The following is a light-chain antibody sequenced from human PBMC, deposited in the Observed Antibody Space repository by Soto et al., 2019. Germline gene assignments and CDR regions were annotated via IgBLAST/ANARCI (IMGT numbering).Light chain of an antibody. Sequence: DIQMTQSPSTLSASVGDRVIITCRASQSISSWLAWYQQKPGKAPNLLIYRASTLKSGIPSRFSGSGSGTEFTLTISSLQPDDFATYYCQQYDRASWTFGPGIKVEFK. CDR1: QSISSW. J-gene: IGKJ1*01. CDR2: RAS. V-gene: IGKV1-5*03. CDR3: QQYDRASWT.